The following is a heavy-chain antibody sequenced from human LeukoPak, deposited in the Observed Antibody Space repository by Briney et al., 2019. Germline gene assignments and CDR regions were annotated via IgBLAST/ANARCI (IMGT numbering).Heavy chain of an antibody. J-gene: IGHJ5*02. CDR3: AREVLAVAGPGGWFDP. V-gene: IGHV1-8*03. CDR1: GYTFTSYD. Sequence: ASVKVSCKASGYTFTSYDINWVRQATGQGLEWMGWMNPNSGNTGYAQKFQGRVTITRNTSISTAYMELSSLRSEDTAVYYCAREVLAVAGPGGWFDPWGQGTLVTVSS. CDR2: MNPNSGNT. D-gene: IGHD6-19*01.